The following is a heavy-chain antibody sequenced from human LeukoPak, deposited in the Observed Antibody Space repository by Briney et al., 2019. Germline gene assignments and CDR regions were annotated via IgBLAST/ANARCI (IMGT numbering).Heavy chain of an antibody. J-gene: IGHJ3*01. CDR1: GFSFSSYE. V-gene: IGHV3-48*03. CDR2: ISASGTLT. Sequence: GGSLRLSCAASGFSFSSYEVNWVRQAPGKGLEWISYISASGTLTHYAGSVEGRFTISRDNSENTLYLQLNSLRAEDSGIYYCAKAFRIVGIGNPDDAFDVWGQGTVVTVS. CDR3: AKAFRIVGIGNPDDAFDV. D-gene: IGHD1-26*01.